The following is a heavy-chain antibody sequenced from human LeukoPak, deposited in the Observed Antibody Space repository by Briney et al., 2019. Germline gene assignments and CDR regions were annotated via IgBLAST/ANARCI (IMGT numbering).Heavy chain of an antibody. J-gene: IGHJ4*02. CDR1: GFTFRDYY. CDR3: ARGDTSGYYYRFFDY. CDR2: ISISGSTI. D-gene: IGHD3-22*01. Sequence: GGSLRLSCAASGFTFRDYYMSWIRQAPGKGLEWVSYISISGSTIYYADSVKGRFTISRDNSKNTLYLQMNSLRAEDTAVYYCARGDTSGYYYRFFDYWGQGTLVTVSS. V-gene: IGHV3-11*04.